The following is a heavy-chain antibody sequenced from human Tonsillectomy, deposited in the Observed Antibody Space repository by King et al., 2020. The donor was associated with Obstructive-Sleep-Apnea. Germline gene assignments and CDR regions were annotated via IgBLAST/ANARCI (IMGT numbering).Heavy chain of an antibody. V-gene: IGHV3-30*18. CDR2: ISYDGNNK. J-gene: IGHJ4*02. CDR3: AKDFRRVGTTTPSGIDY. Sequence: VQLVESGGGVVHPGRSLRLSCAPSGFTFSSYGMYWVRQAPGKGLEWVAVISYDGNNKYYGDSVKGRFTISRDNSKNTLYLQMNSLRAEDTAMYYCAKDFRRVGTTTPSGIDYWGQGTLVTVSS. CDR1: GFTFSSYG. D-gene: IGHD1-26*01.